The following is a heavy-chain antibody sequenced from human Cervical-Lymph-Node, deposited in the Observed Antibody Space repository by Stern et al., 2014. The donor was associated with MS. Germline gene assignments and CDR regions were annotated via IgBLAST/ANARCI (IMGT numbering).Heavy chain of an antibody. J-gene: IGHJ4*02. V-gene: IGHV3-48*01. Sequence: EVQLVESGGGLVQPGGSLRLSCVVSGFFFSSYSINWVRQAPGKGLEWGSYISSSGSTIYYADSVKGRFTISRDKAKNALYLQMNSLRAEDTAVYYCARLRQYSDSSGNQKYYFDYWGQGTLVTVSS. D-gene: IGHD2-15*01. CDR3: ARLRQYSDSSGNQKYYFDY. CDR2: ISSSGSTI. CDR1: GFFFSSYS.